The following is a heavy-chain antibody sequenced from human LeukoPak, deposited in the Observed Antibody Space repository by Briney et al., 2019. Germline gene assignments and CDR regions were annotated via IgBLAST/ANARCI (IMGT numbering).Heavy chain of an antibody. J-gene: IGHJ6*02. Sequence: SETLSLTCTVSGGSISSYYWSWIRQPPGKGLEWIGYIYYSGSTNYNPSLKSRVTISVDTSKNQFSLKLSSVTAADTAVYYCARLGSSGWSHYYYYYGMDVWGQGTTVTVSS. CDR3: ARLGSSGWSHYYYYYGMDV. V-gene: IGHV4-59*08. CDR2: IYYSGST. D-gene: IGHD6-19*01. CDR1: GGSISSYY.